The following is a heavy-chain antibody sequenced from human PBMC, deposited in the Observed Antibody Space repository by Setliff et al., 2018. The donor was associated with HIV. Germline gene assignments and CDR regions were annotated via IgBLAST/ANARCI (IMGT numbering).Heavy chain of an antibody. Sequence: SETLSLTCTVYGGSFSGYYWSWIRQPPGKGLEWIGEINHSGSTNYNPSLKSRVTISVDTSKNQFSLKLSSVAAADTAVYYCARRRITMIVAPFQHWGQGTLVTVSS. CDR1: GGSFSGYY. V-gene: IGHV4-34*01. D-gene: IGHD3-22*01. CDR3: ARRRITMIVAPFQH. J-gene: IGHJ1*01. CDR2: INHSGST.